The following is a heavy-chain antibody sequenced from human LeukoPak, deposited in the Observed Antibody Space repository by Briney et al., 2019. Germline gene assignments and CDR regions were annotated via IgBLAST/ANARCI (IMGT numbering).Heavy chain of an antibody. J-gene: IGHJ4*02. D-gene: IGHD6-6*01. CDR3: AEEAPYSSSSSGPGPFDY. CDR1: GFTFSSYG. V-gene: IGHV3-30*02. CDR2: IRYDGSNK. Sequence: TGGSLRLSCAASGFTFSSYGMHWVRQAPGKGLEWVAFIRYDGSNKYYADSVKGRFTISRDNSRNTLYLQMNSLRAEDTAVYYCAEEAPYSSSSSGPGPFDYWGQGTLVTVSS.